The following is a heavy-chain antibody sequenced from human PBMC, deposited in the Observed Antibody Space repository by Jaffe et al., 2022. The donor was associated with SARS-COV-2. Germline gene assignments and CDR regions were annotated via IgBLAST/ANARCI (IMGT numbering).Heavy chain of an antibody. CDR3: ARDMGVVPAADYFDY. V-gene: IGHV3-7*01. CDR2: IKQDGSEK. CDR1: GFTFSSYW. J-gene: IGHJ4*02. D-gene: IGHD2-2*01. Sequence: EVQLVESGGGLVQPGGSLRLSCAASGFTFSSYWMSWVRQAPGKGLEWVANIKQDGSEKYYVDSVKGRFTISRDNAKNSLYLQMNSLRAEDTAVYYCARDMGVVPAADYFDYWGQGTLVTVSS.